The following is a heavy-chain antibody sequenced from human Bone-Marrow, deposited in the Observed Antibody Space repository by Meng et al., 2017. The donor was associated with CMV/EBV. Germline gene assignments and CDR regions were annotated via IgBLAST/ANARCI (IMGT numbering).Heavy chain of an antibody. Sequence: GESLKISCAASGFSFSTYAMSWVRQAPGKGLEWVSYISSSSSTIYYADSVKGRFTISRDNAKNSLYLQMNSLRAEDTAVYYCARKDFWSGYHWGQGTLVTVSS. D-gene: IGHD3-3*01. CDR1: GFSFSTYA. V-gene: IGHV3-48*04. J-gene: IGHJ5*02. CDR2: ISSSSSTI. CDR3: ARKDFWSGYH.